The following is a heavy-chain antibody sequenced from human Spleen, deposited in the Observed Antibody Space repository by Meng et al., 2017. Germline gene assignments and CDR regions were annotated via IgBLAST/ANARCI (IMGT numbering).Heavy chain of an antibody. CDR3: ARGGGQWLVHRFSAIDY. D-gene: IGHD6-19*01. CDR1: GGSITSGGFY. Sequence: SETLSLTCTVSGGSITSGGFYWTWVRQPAGKGLEWIGRIYTTGNTNYNPSLKSRVTISVDTSKNQFSLKLESMTAADTAVYYCARGGGQWLVHRFSAIDYWGQGTLVTVSS. V-gene: IGHV4-61*02. J-gene: IGHJ4*02. CDR2: IYTTGNT.